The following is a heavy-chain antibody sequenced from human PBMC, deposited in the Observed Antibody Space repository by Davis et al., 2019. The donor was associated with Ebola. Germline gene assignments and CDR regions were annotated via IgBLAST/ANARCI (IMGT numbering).Heavy chain of an antibody. Sequence: PGGSLRLSCAASGFTFSSYAMSWVRQAPGKGLEWVSAISGSGGSTYYADSVKGRFTISRDNAKNTLYLQMNSLRAEDTAVYYCARAPLSIAAAVYFQHWGQGTLVTVSS. V-gene: IGHV3-23*01. J-gene: IGHJ1*01. CDR3: ARAPLSIAAAVYFQH. CDR1: GFTFSSYA. CDR2: ISGSGGST. D-gene: IGHD6-13*01.